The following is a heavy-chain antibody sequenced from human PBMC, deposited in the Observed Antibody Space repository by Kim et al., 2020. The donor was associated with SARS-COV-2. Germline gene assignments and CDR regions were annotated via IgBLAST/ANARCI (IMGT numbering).Heavy chain of an antibody. J-gene: IGHJ6*02. V-gene: IGHV4-38-2*02. D-gene: IGHD4-4*01. CDR3: TRGLQSDYYYYGMDV. Sequence: SETLSLTCTVSGYSISSGYYWGWVRQSPGKGLEWIASIYQSGSTYYNPSLRSRVTISVDTSRNPFSLKVRSVTAADTAMYYCTRGLQSDYYYYGMDVWG. CDR2: IYQSGST. CDR1: GYSISSGYY.